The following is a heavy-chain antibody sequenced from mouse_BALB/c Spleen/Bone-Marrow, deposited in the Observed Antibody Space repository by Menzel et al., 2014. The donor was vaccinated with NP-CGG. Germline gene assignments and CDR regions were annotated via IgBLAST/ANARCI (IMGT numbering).Heavy chain of an antibody. CDR1: GFTFSSYT. CDR3: TRDPYYYGSSYAMDY. J-gene: IGHJ4*01. D-gene: IGHD1-1*01. V-gene: IGHV5-6-4*01. Sequence: EVKVVESGGGLVKPGGSLKLSCAASGFTFSSYTMSWVRQTPEKRPEWVATISSGGSYTYYPDSVKGRFTISRDNAKNTLYLQMSSLKSEDTAMYYCTRDPYYYGSSYAMDYWGQGTSVTVSS. CDR2: ISSGGSYT.